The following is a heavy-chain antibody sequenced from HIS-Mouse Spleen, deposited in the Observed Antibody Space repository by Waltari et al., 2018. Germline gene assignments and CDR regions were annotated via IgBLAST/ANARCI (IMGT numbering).Heavy chain of an antibody. V-gene: IGHV2-70*15. CDR2: IDWDDDK. J-gene: IGHJ4*02. CDR1: GFSLSTSGMC. D-gene: IGHD6-19*01. Sequence: QVTLRESGPALVKPTQTLTLTCTFSGFSLSTSGMCVSWIRQPPGKALEWIARIDWDDDKYYSTSRKNRLTISRDTSKNQVVLTMTNMDPLDTATYYCARIAEGYTSGWYAFDYWGQGTLVTVSS. CDR3: ARIAEGYTSGWYAFDY.